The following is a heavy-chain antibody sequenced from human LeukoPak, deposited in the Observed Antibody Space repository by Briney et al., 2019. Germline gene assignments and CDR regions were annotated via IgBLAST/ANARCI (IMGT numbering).Heavy chain of an antibody. Sequence: GGSLRLSCAASGFTFSSYTMNWVRQAPGKGLQGMSTVRASSDIHYSDSEKGLFTIARDNDRNSLYLQMNRMTDEDTAVYYGARDAFHTAYFDYWGQGTLVTVSS. CDR2: VRASSDI. D-gene: IGHD5-18*01. CDR3: ARDAFHTAYFDY. J-gene: IGHJ4*02. V-gene: IGHV3-48*02. CDR1: GFTFSSYT.